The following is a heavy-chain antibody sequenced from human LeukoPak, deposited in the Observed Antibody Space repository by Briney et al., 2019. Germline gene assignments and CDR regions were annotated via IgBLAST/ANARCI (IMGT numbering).Heavy chain of an antibody. V-gene: IGHV1-18*01. Sequence: ASVKVSFKASAYTFTTYGISWVRQAPGEGLEWMGWISAYNGNTNYAQKFQGRVTMTTDTSTSTAYMELRSLRSDDTAVYYCATDTALDFWGQGTLVTVSS. D-gene: IGHD5-18*01. CDR1: AYTFTTYG. CDR2: ISAYNGNT. CDR3: ATDTALDF. J-gene: IGHJ4*02.